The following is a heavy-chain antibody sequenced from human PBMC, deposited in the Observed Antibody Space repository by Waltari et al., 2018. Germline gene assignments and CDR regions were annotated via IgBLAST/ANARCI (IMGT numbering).Heavy chain of an antibody. J-gene: IGHJ4*02. D-gene: IGHD1-26*01. V-gene: IGHV1-2*02. Sequence: QVQLVQSGAEVKKPGASVKVSCKASGYTFTGYYMHWVRQAPGHGLECMGWINPNSGGTNYAQKFQGRVTMTRDTSISTAYMELSRLRSDDTAVYYCARDWGGGSYFTFDYWGQGTLVTVSS. CDR1: GYTFTGYY. CDR3: ARDWGGGSYFTFDY. CDR2: INPNSGGT.